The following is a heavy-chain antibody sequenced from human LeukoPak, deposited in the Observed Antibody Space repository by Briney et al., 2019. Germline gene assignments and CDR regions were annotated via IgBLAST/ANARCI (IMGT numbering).Heavy chain of an antibody. D-gene: IGHD3-22*01. Sequence: ASVKVSCKASGYTFTSYYMHWVRQAPGQGLEWMGIINPSGGSTSYAQKFQGRVTMTRDTSTSTVYMELSSLRSEDTAVYYCARDPHPNFYYYDSSSYLDYWGQGTLVTVSS. V-gene: IGHV1-46*01. CDR3: ARDPHPNFYYYDSSSYLDY. J-gene: IGHJ4*02. CDR2: INPSGGST. CDR1: GYTFTSYY.